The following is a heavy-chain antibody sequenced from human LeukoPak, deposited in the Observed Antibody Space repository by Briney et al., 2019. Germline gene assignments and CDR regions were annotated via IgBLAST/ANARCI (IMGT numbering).Heavy chain of an antibody. CDR2: INPNSGGT. V-gene: IGHV1-2*02. D-gene: IGHD3-3*01. CDR3: ARLRFLEGFDY. CDR1: GYTFTGYY. Sequence: ASVKVSCKASGYTFTGYYMHWVRQAPGQGLEWMGWINPNSGGTNYAQKFQGRVTMTRDTSINTAYMELRSLRSDDTAVYYCARLRFLEGFDYWGQGTLVTVSS. J-gene: IGHJ4*02.